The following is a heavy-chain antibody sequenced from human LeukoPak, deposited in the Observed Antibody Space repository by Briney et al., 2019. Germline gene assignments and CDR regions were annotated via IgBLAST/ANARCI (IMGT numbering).Heavy chain of an antibody. Sequence: GGSLRLSCAASGFTFSSYAMIWVRQAPGKGLEWVSTISGSGDTTYYGDSVKGRFTISRDNSKNTLYLQMNSLRAEDTAVYYCAKSLRVVRGVPYYFDYWGQGTLVTVSS. CDR2: ISGSGDTT. V-gene: IGHV3-23*01. J-gene: IGHJ4*02. CDR3: AKSLRVVRGVPYYFDY. D-gene: IGHD3-10*01. CDR1: GFTFSSYA.